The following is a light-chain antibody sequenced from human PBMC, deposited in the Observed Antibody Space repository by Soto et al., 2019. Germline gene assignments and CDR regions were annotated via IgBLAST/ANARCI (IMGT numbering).Light chain of an antibody. CDR2: GAS. J-gene: IGKJ5*01. CDR3: QQYGASPR. V-gene: IGKV3-20*01. Sequence: DIVLTQSPGTLSLSQGERATLSCRASQSVSSSYLAWYQHKPGQAPRLLIYGASNRATGIPDRFSGSGSGTDFTLTINRLDPEDFAVYFCQQYGASPRFGQGTRLEIK. CDR1: QSVSSSY.